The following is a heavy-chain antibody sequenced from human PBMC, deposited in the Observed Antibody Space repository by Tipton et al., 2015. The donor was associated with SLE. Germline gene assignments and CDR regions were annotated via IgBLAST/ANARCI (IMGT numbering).Heavy chain of an antibody. CDR3: ARRGGYTTSSWYFDL. J-gene: IGHJ2*01. CDR1: GGSISSYY. V-gene: IGHV4-59*01. D-gene: IGHD6-6*01. Sequence: TLSLTCTVSGGSISSYYWSWIRKSPGKGLEWIGCVHYTGTNYYNPSLKSRVTVGVDTSKNQFSLKLNSVTAADTAVYYCARRGGYTTSSWYFDLWGRGTLVTVSS. CDR2: VHYTGTN.